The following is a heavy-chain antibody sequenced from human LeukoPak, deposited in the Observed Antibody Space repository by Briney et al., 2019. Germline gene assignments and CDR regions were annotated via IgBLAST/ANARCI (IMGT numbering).Heavy chain of an antibody. CDR1: GDSISTSDYH. CDR3: ATIDQAGGGWPTLYYFDY. J-gene: IGHJ4*02. D-gene: IGHD6-19*01. CDR2: LYHSGST. V-gene: IGHV4-39*01. Sequence: SETLSLTCTVSGDSISTSDYHWGWMRQPPGKGPEWIGTLYHSGSTHYNPSLESRITISVDTSKNQFSLKLYSVTAADTAVYYCATIDQAGGGWPTLYYFDYWGQGTLVTVSS.